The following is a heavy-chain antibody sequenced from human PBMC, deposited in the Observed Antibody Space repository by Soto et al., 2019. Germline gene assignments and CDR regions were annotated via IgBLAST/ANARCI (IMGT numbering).Heavy chain of an antibody. V-gene: IGHV5-51*01. Sequence: GETLKISCKGSGYSFTSYWIGWVRQMPGKGLEWMGIIYPGDSDTRYSPSFQGQVTISADKSISTAYLQWSSLKASDTAMYYCARKGGSSVAFYYYYGMDVWGQGTTVTVSS. CDR3: ARKGGSSVAFYYYYGMDV. D-gene: IGHD6-6*01. CDR2: IYPGDSDT. CDR1: GYSFTSYW. J-gene: IGHJ6*02.